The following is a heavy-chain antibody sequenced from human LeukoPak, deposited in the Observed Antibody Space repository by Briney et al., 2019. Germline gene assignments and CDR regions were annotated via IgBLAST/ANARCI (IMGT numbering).Heavy chain of an antibody. CDR2: INHSGST. Sequence: PSETLSLTCAVYGGSFSGYYWSWIRQPPGKGLEWIGEINHSGSTNYNPSLKSRVTISVDTSKNQFSLKLSSVTAADTAVYYCARPSAQWLRGYYFDYWGQGTLVTVSS. J-gene: IGHJ4*02. CDR1: GGSFSGYY. V-gene: IGHV4-34*01. CDR3: ARPSAQWLRGYYFDY. D-gene: IGHD6-19*01.